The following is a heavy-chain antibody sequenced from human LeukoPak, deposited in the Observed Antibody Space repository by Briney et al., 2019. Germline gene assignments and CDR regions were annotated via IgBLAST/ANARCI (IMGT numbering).Heavy chain of an antibody. CDR3: ARGPSVSVLPFFYYYMDV. CDR2: INPNSGGT. CDR1: GYTFTGYY. J-gene: IGHJ6*03. Sequence: ASVKVSCKASGYTFTGYYMHWVRQAPGQGLEWMGWINPNSGGTNYAQKFQGRVTMTRDTSISTAYMELSRLRSEDTAVYYCARGPSVSVLPFFYYYMDVWGKGTTVTVSS. D-gene: IGHD3-10*02. V-gene: IGHV1-2*02.